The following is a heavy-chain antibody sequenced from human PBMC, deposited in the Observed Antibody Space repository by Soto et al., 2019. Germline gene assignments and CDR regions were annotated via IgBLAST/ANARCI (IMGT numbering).Heavy chain of an antibody. CDR1: GFTFSSYA. D-gene: IGHD6-19*01. CDR2: ISYDGSNK. J-gene: IGHJ6*02. V-gene: IGHV3-30-3*01. Sequence: PVWSLRLSCAASGFTFSSYAMHWVRQAPGKGLEWVAVISYDGSNKYYTDSVKGRFTSSRDNTKNTLYLQMNSLRAEDTAVYYCARDSGEGSRAVDGTQRIPYYYYGMDVWGQGTTVTVSS. CDR3: ARDSGEGSRAVDGTQRIPYYYYGMDV.